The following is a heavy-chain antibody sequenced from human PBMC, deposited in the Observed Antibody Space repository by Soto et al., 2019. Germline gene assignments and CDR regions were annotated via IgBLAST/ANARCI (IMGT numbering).Heavy chain of an antibody. J-gene: IGHJ5*02. Sequence: QITLKESGPTLVKPTQTLTLTCTFSGFSLTTTGVGVGWIRQPPGKALEWLALIYWDDDKRYSPSLQSRLTITKDTPKNQVVLTLSTMDPLDTATYYCARRRGLSYNNWFDPWGQGTLVTVSS. CDR2: IYWDDDK. CDR1: GFSLTTTGVG. CDR3: ARRRGLSYNNWFDP. V-gene: IGHV2-5*02. D-gene: IGHD2-2*02.